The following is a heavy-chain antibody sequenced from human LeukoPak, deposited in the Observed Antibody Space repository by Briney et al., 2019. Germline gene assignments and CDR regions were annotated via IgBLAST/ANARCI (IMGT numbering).Heavy chain of an antibody. Sequence: SVKLSCTASGGTFSSYAISWVRQAPGQGLEWMGRIIPISGIANYAQKFQGRVTITTDKSTNTAYMELSSLRYEDTAVYYCARVVEMAKTDVFDIWGQGTMVTVSS. CDR2: IIPISGIA. D-gene: IGHD5-24*01. CDR3: ARVVEMAKTDVFDI. V-gene: IGHV1-69*04. CDR1: GGTFSSYA. J-gene: IGHJ3*02.